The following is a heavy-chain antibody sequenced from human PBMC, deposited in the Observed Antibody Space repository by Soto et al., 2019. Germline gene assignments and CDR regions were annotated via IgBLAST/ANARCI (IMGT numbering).Heavy chain of an antibody. D-gene: IGHD6-19*01. Sequence: GGSLRLSCAASGFTFSSYAMSWVRQAPGKGLEWVSAISGSGGSTYYADSVKGRFTISRDNSKNTLYLQMNSLRAEDTAVYYCAKGAESSLSSDYYFDYWGQGTLVTVSS. CDR1: GFTFSSYA. V-gene: IGHV3-23*01. CDR3: AKGAESSLSSDYYFDY. J-gene: IGHJ4*02. CDR2: ISGSGGST.